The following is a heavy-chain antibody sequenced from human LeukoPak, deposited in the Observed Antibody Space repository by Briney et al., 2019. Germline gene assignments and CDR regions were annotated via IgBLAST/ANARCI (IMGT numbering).Heavy chain of an antibody. Sequence: GGSLRLSCAASGFTFSSYWMSWVRQAPGKGLEWVANIKQDGSEKYYVDSVKGRFTISRDNAKNSLYLQMNSLRAEDTAVYYCAASLDLAVYGIDYWGQGTLVTVSS. CDR2: IKQDGSEK. CDR1: GFTFSSYW. V-gene: IGHV3-7*01. D-gene: IGHD2-8*02. J-gene: IGHJ4*02. CDR3: AASLDLAVYGIDY.